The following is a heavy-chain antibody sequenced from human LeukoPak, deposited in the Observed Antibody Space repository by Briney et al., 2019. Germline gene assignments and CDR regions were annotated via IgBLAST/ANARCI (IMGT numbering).Heavy chain of an antibody. CDR2: IIPIFGTA. CDR1: GGTFSSYA. D-gene: IGHD4-11*01. V-gene: IGHV1-69*05. CDR3: ARDSPETGPTTV. Sequence: SVKVSCKASGGTFSSYAISWVRQAPGQGLEWMGGIIPIFGTANYAQKFQGRVTITTDESTSTAYMGLSSLRSEDTAVYYCARDSPETGPTTVWGKGTTVTVSS. J-gene: IGHJ6*04.